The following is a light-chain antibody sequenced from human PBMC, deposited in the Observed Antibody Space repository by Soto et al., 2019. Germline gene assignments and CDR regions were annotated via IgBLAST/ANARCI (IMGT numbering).Light chain of an antibody. CDR3: QSYDSSLSVV. J-gene: IGLJ2*01. CDR2: GNS. CDR1: SSNIGAGYD. Sequence: QSVLTQPPSVSGAPGQRVTISCTGSSSNIGAGYDVHWYQQLPGTAPKLLIYGNSNRPSGVPDRFSGSKSGTSASLVITGLQAEDVADYYCQSYDSSLSVVFGGGTKLTVL. V-gene: IGLV1-40*01.